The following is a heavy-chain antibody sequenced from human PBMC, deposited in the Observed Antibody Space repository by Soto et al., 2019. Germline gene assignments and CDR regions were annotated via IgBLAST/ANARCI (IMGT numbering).Heavy chain of an antibody. V-gene: IGHV1-69*13. CDR3: ARDTRYSSSAESPYYYYGMDV. CDR2: IIPIFGTA. J-gene: IGHJ6*02. Sequence: SVKVSCKASGGTFSSYAISWVRQAPGQGLEWMGGIIPIFGTANYAQKFQGRVTITADGSTSTAYMELSSLRSEDTAVYYCARDTRYSSSAESPYYYYGMDVWGQGTTVTVSS. D-gene: IGHD6-6*01. CDR1: GGTFSSYA.